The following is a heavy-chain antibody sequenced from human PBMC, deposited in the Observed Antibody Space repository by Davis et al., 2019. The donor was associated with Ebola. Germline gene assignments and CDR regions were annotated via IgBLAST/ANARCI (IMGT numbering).Heavy chain of an antibody. J-gene: IGHJ5*02. CDR2: ISAYNGNT. Sequence: ASVKVSCKASGYTFTSYGISWVRQAPGQGLEWMGWISAYNGNTNYAQKFQGRVTITRDTSASTAYMELSSLRSEDTAVYYCARERGYCTGGVCYDWFDPWGQGTLVTVSS. CDR3: ARERGYCTGGVCYDWFDP. CDR1: GYTFTSYG. D-gene: IGHD2-8*02. V-gene: IGHV1-18*01.